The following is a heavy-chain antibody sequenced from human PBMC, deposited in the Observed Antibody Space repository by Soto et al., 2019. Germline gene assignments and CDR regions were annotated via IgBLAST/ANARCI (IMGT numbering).Heavy chain of an antibody. CDR2: IKSNADGGTT. J-gene: IGHJ6*03. Sequence: EVQLVESGGGLVKPGGSLRLSCAASGFTFNNAWMTWVRQAPGKGLEWVGRIKSNADGGTTDYAAPVKGRFTISRDDSKNTLYRQMNILKSEDTAVFYCIKTEKYSGSAGCVRYMDVWGKGTTVTVS. D-gene: IGHD1-26*01. CDR3: IKTEKYSGSAGCVRYMDV. CDR1: GFTFNNAW. V-gene: IGHV3-15*01.